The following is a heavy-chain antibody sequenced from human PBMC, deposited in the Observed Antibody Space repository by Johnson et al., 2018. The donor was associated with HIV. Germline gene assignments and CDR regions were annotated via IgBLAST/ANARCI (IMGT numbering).Heavy chain of an antibody. Sequence: VQLVESGGDLVQPGGSLRLSCAASGITVSSNYMTWVRQAPGKGLEWVSVIYSGGSTYYADSMKGRFTISRDNSKNTLYRQMNSLRAEDTAVYYCARLTWDQNRGWDAFDIWGQGTMVTVSS. V-gene: IGHV3-66*02. CDR2: IYSGGST. CDR3: ARLTWDQNRGWDAFDI. J-gene: IGHJ3*02. CDR1: GITVSSNY. D-gene: IGHD1-26*01.